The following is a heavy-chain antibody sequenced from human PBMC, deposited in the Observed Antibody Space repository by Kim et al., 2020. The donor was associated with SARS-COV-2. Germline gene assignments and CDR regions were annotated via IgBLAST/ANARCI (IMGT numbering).Heavy chain of an antibody. CDR3: ARACSSISCYYYYGMDV. J-gene: IGHJ6*02. D-gene: IGHD2-2*01. V-gene: IGHV4-31*02. Sequence: LKSRVTISVDTSKNQSSLKLNSVTAADTAVYYCARACSSISCYYYYGMDVWGQGTTVTVSS.